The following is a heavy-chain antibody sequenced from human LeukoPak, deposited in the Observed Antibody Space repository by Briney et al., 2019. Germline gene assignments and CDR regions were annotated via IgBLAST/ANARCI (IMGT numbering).Heavy chain of an antibody. D-gene: IGHD3-22*01. CDR1: VYTLTAFS. V-gene: IGHV1-24*01. Sequence: ASVKVSCKVSVYTLTAFSMHWVRQAPGKGLEWMGGFDPEDGETIYAQKFQGRVTMTEDTSTDTAYMELSSLRSEDTAVYYCAREKYDSSGSVMRGFDYWGQGTLVTVSS. CDR2: FDPEDGET. J-gene: IGHJ4*02. CDR3: AREKYDSSGSVMRGFDY.